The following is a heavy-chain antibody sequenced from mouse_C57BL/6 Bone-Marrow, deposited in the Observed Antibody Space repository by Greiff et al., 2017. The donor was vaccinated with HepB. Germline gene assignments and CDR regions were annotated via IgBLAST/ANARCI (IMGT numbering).Heavy chain of an antibody. CDR1: GFTFSDYY. CDR3: ARHSYDYDDAFAY. Sequence: EVHLVESGGGLVQPGGSLKLSCAASGFTFSDYYMYWVRQTPEKRLEWVAYISNGGGSTYYPDTVKGRFTISRDNAKNTLYLQMSRLKSEDTAMYYCARHSYDYDDAFAYWGQGTLVTVSA. CDR2: ISNGGGST. D-gene: IGHD2-4*01. V-gene: IGHV5-12*01. J-gene: IGHJ3*01.